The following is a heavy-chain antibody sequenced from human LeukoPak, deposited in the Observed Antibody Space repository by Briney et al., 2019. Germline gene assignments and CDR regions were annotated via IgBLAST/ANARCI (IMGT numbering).Heavy chain of an antibody. V-gene: IGHV1-46*01. CDR1: GYTFTSYY. CDR3: ARAGDFFWSGYYDYFDY. Sequence: ASVKVSCKASGYTFTSYYMHWVRQAPGQGLEWMGIINPSGGSTSYAQKFQGRVTMTRDTSTSTVYMELSSLRSEDTAVYYCARAGDFFWSGYYDYFDYWGQGTLVTVSS. D-gene: IGHD3-3*01. J-gene: IGHJ4*02. CDR2: INPSGGST.